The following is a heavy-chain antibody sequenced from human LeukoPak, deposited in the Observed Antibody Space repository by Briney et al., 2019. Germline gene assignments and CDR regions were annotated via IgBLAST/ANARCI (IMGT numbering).Heavy chain of an antibody. CDR1: GGSISSYY. Sequence: SATLSLTCTVSGGSISSYYWSWIRQPPGKGLEWIGYIYYSGSTNYNPSLKSRVTISVDTSKNQFSLKLSSVTAADTAVYYCARENRYCSSTSCSYYYYMDVWGKGTTVTVSS. J-gene: IGHJ6*03. CDR3: ARENRYCSSTSCSYYYYMDV. V-gene: IGHV4-59*01. CDR2: IYYSGST. D-gene: IGHD2-2*01.